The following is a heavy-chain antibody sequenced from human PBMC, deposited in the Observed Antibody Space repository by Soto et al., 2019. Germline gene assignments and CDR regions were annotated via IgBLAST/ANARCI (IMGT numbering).Heavy chain of an antibody. Sequence: PGGSLRLSCAASGFTFSSYWMSWVRQAPGKGLEWVANIKQDGSEKYYVDSVKGRFTISRDNAKNSLYLQMNSLRAEDTAVYYCARDPYYDFWSGYYTGIRYYYYGMDVWGQGTTVTVSS. V-gene: IGHV3-7*05. CDR3: ARDPYYDFWSGYYTGIRYYYYGMDV. CDR2: IKQDGSEK. D-gene: IGHD3-3*01. CDR1: GFTFSSYW. J-gene: IGHJ6*02.